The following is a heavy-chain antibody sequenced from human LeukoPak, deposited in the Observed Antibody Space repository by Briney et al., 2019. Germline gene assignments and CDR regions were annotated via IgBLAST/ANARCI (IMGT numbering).Heavy chain of an antibody. Sequence: GGSLGLSCAASGFTFSSSSMNWVRQGPGKGLEWVSSISTDSIYIYYADSVKGRFTISRDNAKSSLYLQMSSLRAEDTAVYYCARDGTGWSRDYWGQGTLVTVSS. CDR1: GFTFSSSS. D-gene: IGHD1/OR15-1a*01. CDR2: ISTDSIYI. V-gene: IGHV3-21*01. J-gene: IGHJ4*02. CDR3: ARDGTGWSRDY.